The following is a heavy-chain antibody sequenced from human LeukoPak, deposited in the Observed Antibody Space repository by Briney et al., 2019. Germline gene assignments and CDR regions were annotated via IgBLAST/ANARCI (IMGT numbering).Heavy chain of an antibody. CDR1: GGSINSYY. J-gene: IGHJ4*02. CDR2: IDVGGTP. CDR3: ARAEWRYCSSTSCYIFDY. V-gene: IGHV4-4*07. Sequence: TSETLSLTCSVSGGSINSYYWTWIRQSAGKGLEWIGRIDVGGTPNYNPTLKSRVTMSIDTSRNQFSLKLSSVTAADTAVYYCARAEWRYCSSTSCYIFDYWGQGTLVTVSS. D-gene: IGHD2-2*02.